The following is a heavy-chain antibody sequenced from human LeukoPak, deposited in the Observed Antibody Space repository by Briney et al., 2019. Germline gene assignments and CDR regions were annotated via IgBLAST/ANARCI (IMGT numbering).Heavy chain of an antibody. J-gene: IGHJ4*02. CDR1: GFTVSSNY. Sequence: PGGSLRLSCAASGFTVSSNYMSWVRQAPGKGLEWVSVIYSGGSTYYADSVKGRFTISRDNSKNTLYLQMNSLRAEDTAVYYCARKPSGYSGYDPPFDYWGQGTLVTVSS. D-gene: IGHD5-12*01. CDR2: IYSGGST. CDR3: ARKPSGYSGYDPPFDY. V-gene: IGHV3-53*01.